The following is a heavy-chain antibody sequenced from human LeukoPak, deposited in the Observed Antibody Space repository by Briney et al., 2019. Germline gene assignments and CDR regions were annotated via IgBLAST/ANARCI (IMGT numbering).Heavy chain of an antibody. CDR1: GYTFTSYY. V-gene: IGHV1-46*01. CDR2: INPSGGST. J-gene: IGHJ6*03. Sequence: ASVKVSCKASGYTFTSYYIYWVRQAPGQGLEWMGVINPSGGSTNYAQKFQGRVTMTRDMSTSTVYMELSRLRSEDTAVYYCAREATGDYYYYMDVWGKGTTVTVSS. CDR3: AREATGDYYYYMDV.